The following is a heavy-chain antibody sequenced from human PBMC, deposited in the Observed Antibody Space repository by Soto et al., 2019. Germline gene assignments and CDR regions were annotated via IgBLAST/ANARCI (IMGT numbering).Heavy chain of an antibody. J-gene: IGHJ4*02. CDR3: AKEVEGGWYYFDY. Sequence: EVQLLESGGGLVQPGGSLTLSCAASGFTFSTYAMTWVRQAPGKGLEWVSTISDSDGSTYYADSVKGRFTISRDNSKNTVYLQMTSVRAEDPGVYYCAKEVEGGWYYFDYWGQGTLVTVSS. CDR2: ISDSDGST. CDR1: GFTFSTYA. V-gene: IGHV3-23*01. D-gene: IGHD2-15*01.